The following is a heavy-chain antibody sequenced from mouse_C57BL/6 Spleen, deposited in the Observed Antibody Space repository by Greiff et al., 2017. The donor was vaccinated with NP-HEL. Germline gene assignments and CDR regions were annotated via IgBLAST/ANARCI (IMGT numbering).Heavy chain of an antibody. CDR1: GFTFSNYW. D-gene: IGHD2-1*01. J-gene: IGHJ1*03. CDR2: IRLKSDNYAT. CDR3: TVYYGNYDWYFDV. Sequence: EVKVEESGGGLVQPGGSMKLSCVASGFTFSNYWMNWVRQSPEKGLEWVAQIRLKSDNYATHYAESVKGRFTISRDDSKSRVYLQMNNLRAEDTGIYYCTVYYGNYDWYFDVWGTGTTVTVSS. V-gene: IGHV6-3*01.